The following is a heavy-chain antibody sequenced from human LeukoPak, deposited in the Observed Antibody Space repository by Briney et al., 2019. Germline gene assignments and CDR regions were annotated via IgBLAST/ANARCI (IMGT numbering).Heavy chain of an antibody. CDR3: ARGGGYPSPIGY. CDR1: GGSISTYY. CDR2: IYHSGST. V-gene: IGHV4-59*01. Sequence: SETLSLTCTLSGGSISTYYWSWIRRPPGKGQEWIGYIYHSGSTNYHPSLKSRVTIPVDTSKNQFSLKLSSVTAADTAVYYCARGGGYPSPIGYWGQGALVTVSS. D-gene: IGHD5-12*01. J-gene: IGHJ4*02.